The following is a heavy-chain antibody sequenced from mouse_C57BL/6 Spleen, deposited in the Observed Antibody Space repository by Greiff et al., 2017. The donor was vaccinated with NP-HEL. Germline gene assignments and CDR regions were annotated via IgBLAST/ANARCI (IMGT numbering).Heavy chain of an antibody. CDR1: GYTFTSYW. CDR2: INPSNGGT. D-gene: IGHD2-4*01. Sequence: QVQLKQPGTELVKPGASVKLSCKASGYTFTSYWMHWVKQRPGQGLEWIGNINPSNGGTNYNEKFKSKATLTVDKSSSTAYMQLSSLTSEDSAVYYCARSDYDYGPWFAYWGQGTLVTVSA. CDR3: ARSDYDYGPWFAY. V-gene: IGHV1-53*01. J-gene: IGHJ3*01.